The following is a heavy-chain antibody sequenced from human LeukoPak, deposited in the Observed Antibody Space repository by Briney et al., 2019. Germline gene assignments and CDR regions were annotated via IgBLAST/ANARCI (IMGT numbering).Heavy chain of an antibody. D-gene: IGHD4-11*01. V-gene: IGHV4-34*01. CDR1: GGSFSGYF. Sequence: PSETLSLTCAVYGGSFSGYFWNWIRQPPGKGLEWIGEINHSGSTNYNPSLKSRVTISVDTSKNQFSLKLSSVTAADTAVYYCARVMYSNYDEGYFDYWGQGTLVTVSS. CDR3: ARVMYSNYDEGYFDY. CDR2: INHSGST. J-gene: IGHJ4*02.